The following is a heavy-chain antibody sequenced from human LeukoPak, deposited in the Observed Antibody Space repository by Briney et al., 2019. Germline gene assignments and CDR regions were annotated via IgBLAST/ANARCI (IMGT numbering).Heavy chain of an antibody. CDR2: ISGSTSYI. D-gene: IGHD3-16*02. J-gene: IGHJ4*02. V-gene: IGHV3-21*01. Sequence: NPGGSLRLSCVASAFTFRTYSVHWVRQAPGKGLEWVSSISGSTSYIYYADSVRGRFTISRDNAKNSLYLQMNSLRPEDTAVYYCARGSDFVWGSYRPYFDYWGQGTLVTVSS. CDR3: ARGSDFVWGSYRPYFDY. CDR1: AFTFRTYS.